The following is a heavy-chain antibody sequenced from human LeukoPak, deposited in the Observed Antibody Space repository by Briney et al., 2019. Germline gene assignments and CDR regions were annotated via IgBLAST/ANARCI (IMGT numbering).Heavy chain of an antibody. J-gene: IGHJ6*03. CDR3: ARGSRDYYYYYYMDV. V-gene: IGHV1-46*01. Sequence: ASVKVSCKASGYTFTSYYMHWVRQAPGQGLEWMGIINPSGGSTSYAQKFQGRVTMTRDMSTSTVYMELSSLRSEDTAVYYCARGSRDYYYYYYMDVWGKGTTVTISS. CDR2: INPSGGST. D-gene: IGHD2-2*01. CDR1: GYTFTSYY.